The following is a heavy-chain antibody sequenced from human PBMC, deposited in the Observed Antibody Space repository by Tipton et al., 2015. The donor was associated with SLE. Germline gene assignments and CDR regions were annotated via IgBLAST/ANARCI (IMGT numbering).Heavy chain of an antibody. CDR1: GFTFSSYS. CDR2: ISSSSTI. D-gene: IGHD6-13*01. V-gene: IGHV3-48*01. CDR3: ARDLGSSWEYYFDY. J-gene: IGHJ4*02. Sequence: SLRLSCAASGFTFSSYSMNWVRQAPGKGLEWVSYISSSSTIYYADSVKGRFTISRDNAKNSLYLQMNSLRAEDTAVYYCARDLGSSWEYYFDYWGQGTLVTVSS.